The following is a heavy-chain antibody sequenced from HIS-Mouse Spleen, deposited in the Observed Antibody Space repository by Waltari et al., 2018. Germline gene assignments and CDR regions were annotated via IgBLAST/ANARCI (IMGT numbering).Heavy chain of an antibody. V-gene: IGHV4-39*07. J-gene: IGHJ2*01. CDR3: AREIPYSSSWYDWYFDL. CDR1: LGPIRRRSYY. CDR2: IYYSWST. D-gene: IGHD6-13*01. Sequence: HLKLQDSVQGLGKPSLPLLPPSIHSLGPIRRRSYYRGWIRQPPGKGLEWIGSIYYSWSTYYNPSLKSRVTISVDTSKNQFSLKLSSVTAADTAVYYCAREIPYSSSWYDWYFDLWGRGTLVTVSS.